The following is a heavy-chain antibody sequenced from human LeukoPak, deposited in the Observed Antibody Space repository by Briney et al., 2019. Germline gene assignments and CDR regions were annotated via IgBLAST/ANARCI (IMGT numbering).Heavy chain of an antibody. J-gene: IGHJ3*02. CDR3: AKGLFFTHRVVVKADAFDI. CDR1: RFTPSIDA. CDR2: ISGSGENT. V-gene: IGHV3-23*01. Sequence: GGSLRLSCAASRFTPSIDAMRWVRLAPGKGLEWVSAISGSGENTYYADSVKGRFTISRDNSKNTLDLQMNSLRAGKTCVLNTAKGLFFTHRVVVKADAFDIWGQGTMVTVSS. D-gene: IGHD3-22*01.